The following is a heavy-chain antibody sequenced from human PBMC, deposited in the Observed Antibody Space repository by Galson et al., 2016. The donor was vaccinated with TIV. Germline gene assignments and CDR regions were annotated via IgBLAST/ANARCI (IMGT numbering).Heavy chain of an antibody. Sequence: SLRLSCAASGLSVNINYMTWVRQAPGKGLEWVSLISDGGKTYYPDSVKGRFTISRDSSKNTLYLQMIGLRAEDTAVYYCARDRVVDGTYYYYCYGMDVWGQGTAVTISS. CDR1: GLSVNINY. D-gene: IGHD6-19*01. J-gene: IGHJ6*02. CDR2: ISDGGKT. CDR3: ARDRVVDGTYYYYCYGMDV. V-gene: IGHV3-66*02.